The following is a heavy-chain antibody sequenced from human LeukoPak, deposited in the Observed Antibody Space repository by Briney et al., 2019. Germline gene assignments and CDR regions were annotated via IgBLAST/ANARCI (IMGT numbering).Heavy chain of an antibody. Sequence: SETLSLTCTVSGGSISSSSYYWGWIRQPPGKGLEWIGSIYYSGSTYYNPSLKSRVTISVDTSKNQFSLKLSSVTAADTAVNYCARQQWLLKSYYFDYWGQGTLVTVSS. CDR3: ARQQWLLKSYYFDY. CDR1: GGSISSSSYY. V-gene: IGHV4-39*01. CDR2: IYYSGST. J-gene: IGHJ4*02. D-gene: IGHD6-19*01.